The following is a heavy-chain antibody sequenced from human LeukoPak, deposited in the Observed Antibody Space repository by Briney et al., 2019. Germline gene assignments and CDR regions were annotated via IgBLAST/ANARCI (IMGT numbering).Heavy chain of an antibody. CDR3: ARGGPFPSSSSSREYYLDY. Sequence: ASVKVSCKASGYDFFNYGISWVRQAPGQGLEWMGWISIYNGNTDYKLQGRVTMTTDTSTSTAYMEVRSLRSDDTAVYYCARGGPFPSSSSSREYYLDYWGQGTLVTVSS. V-gene: IGHV1-18*01. D-gene: IGHD6-6*01. CDR1: GYDFFNYG. J-gene: IGHJ4*02. CDR2: ISIYNGNT.